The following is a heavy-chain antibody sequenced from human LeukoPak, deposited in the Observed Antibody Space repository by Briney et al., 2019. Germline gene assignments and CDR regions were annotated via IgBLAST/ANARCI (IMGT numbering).Heavy chain of an antibody. CDR3: ARLEPYDGDDY. D-gene: IGHD1-14*01. V-gene: IGHV1-8*01. CDR1: GYTFTGYD. J-gene: IGHJ4*02. CDR2: MNPNSGNT. Sequence: ASVKVSCKASGYTFTGYDINWVRQATGQGLKWMGWMNPNSGNTGYAQKFQGRVTMTRNTSISTAYMELSSLRSEDTAVYYCARLEPYDGDDYWGQGTLVTVSS.